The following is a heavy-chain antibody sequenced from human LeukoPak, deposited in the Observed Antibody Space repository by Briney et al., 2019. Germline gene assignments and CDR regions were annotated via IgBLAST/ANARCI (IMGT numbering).Heavy chain of an antibody. Sequence: SETLSLTCTVSGGSISSHYWSWIRQPPGRGLEWIGYVFNSGTTDQNPSLKGRVTISLDTSKNHVSLRLTSVTAADTAVYYCARRFRVGDIHVDAFDMWGQGTMVTVSS. V-gene: IGHV4-59*11. J-gene: IGHJ3*02. CDR1: GGSISSHY. CDR3: ARRFRVGDIHVDAFDM. CDR2: VFNSGTT. D-gene: IGHD1-26*01.